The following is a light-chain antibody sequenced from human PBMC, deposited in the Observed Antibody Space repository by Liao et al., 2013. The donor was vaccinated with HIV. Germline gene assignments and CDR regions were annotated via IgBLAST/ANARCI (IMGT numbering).Light chain of an antibody. J-gene: IGLJ1*01. Sequence: YELTQPPSVSVSPGQTASITCSGDKLGDKYVCWYQQKPGQSPLLVIYQDSKRPSGIPERFSGSNSGNTATLTISGTQAMDEADYYCQAWDSSILYVFGTGTKVTVL. CDR1: KLGDKY. CDR2: QDS. V-gene: IGLV3-1*01. CDR3: QAWDSSILYV.